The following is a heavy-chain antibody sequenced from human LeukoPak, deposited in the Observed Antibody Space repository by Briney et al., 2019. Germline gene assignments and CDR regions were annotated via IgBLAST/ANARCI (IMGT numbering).Heavy chain of an antibody. Sequence: SETLSLTCTVSGGSISSYYWSWIRQPPGKGLEWIGNIYDRGSTKYNPSLKSRVTISVDTSKNQFSLRLSSVTAADTAVYYCARGRAFDDWGQGTLVTVSS. J-gene: IGHJ4*02. CDR2: IYDRGST. V-gene: IGHV4-59*13. CDR1: GGSISSYY. CDR3: ARGRAFDD.